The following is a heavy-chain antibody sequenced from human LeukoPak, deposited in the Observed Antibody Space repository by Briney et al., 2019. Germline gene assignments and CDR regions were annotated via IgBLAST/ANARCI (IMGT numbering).Heavy chain of an antibody. D-gene: IGHD5-18*01. CDR1: GFTFSTYD. Sequence: GGSLRLSCAASGFTFSTYDMNWVRQAPGKGLEWVSYISSSSSYTNYADSVKGRFTISRDNAKNSLYLQMNSLRAEDTAVYYCARLWGAAAMGPFDYWGQGTLVTVSS. J-gene: IGHJ4*02. CDR2: ISSSSSYT. V-gene: IGHV3-11*03. CDR3: ARLWGAAAMGPFDY.